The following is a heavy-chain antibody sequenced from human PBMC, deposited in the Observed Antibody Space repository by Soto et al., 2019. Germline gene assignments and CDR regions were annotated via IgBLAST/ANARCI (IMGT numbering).Heavy chain of an antibody. V-gene: IGHV3-23*01. J-gene: IGHJ5*02. CDR3: AKSVAVSLHWFDP. CDR1: GFTLINYP. CDR2: TTGGNT. D-gene: IGHD6-19*01. Sequence: EVQLFESGGGLVQPGGSLRLSCAASGFTLINYPINWVRQAPGKGLEWVATTGGNTYYADSVKGRFTVSRDNSKNTVFLHISSLRAEDTAMYYCAKSVAVSLHWFDPWGQGTLVTVSS.